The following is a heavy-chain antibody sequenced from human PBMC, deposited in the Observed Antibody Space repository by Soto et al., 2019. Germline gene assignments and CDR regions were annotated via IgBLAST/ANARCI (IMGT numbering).Heavy chain of an antibody. J-gene: IGHJ6*02. V-gene: IGHV1-18*01. CDR3: AREGVAPYYYYGMDV. D-gene: IGHD5-12*01. CDR1: GYTITRYL. Sequence: VSLKLSCNAFGYTITRYLSSLVRQKNGQGLEWMGWISTYNGDTNYAQTFQGRVTMTTDTSTSTVHMEVRSLRSDDTAVYYCAREGVAPYYYYGMDVWGQGTPVTVSS. CDR2: ISTYNGDT.